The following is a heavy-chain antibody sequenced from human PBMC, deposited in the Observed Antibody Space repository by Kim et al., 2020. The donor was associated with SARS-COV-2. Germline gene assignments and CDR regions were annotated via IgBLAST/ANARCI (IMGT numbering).Heavy chain of an antibody. CDR1: GGSISSGRYY. D-gene: IGHD5-18*01. Sequence: SETLSLTCTVSGGSISSGRYYWSWIRQHPGKGLEWIGYIYYSGSTYYNPSLQSRVTISVDTSKNQFSLKLTSVTAADTAVYYCARTPPNVDSAMALYEGAYFDYWGQGTLGTVSS. CDR2: IYYSGST. CDR3: ARTPPNVDSAMALYEGAYFDY. J-gene: IGHJ4*02. V-gene: IGHV4-31*03.